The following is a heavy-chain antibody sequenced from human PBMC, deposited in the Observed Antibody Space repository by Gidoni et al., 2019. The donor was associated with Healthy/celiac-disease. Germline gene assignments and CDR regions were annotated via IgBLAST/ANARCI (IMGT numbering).Heavy chain of an antibody. CDR1: GFTFSGSA. CDR3: TTRAPNYDY. J-gene: IGHJ4*02. V-gene: IGHV3-73*02. CDR2: IRSKANSYAT. Sequence: EVQLVESGGGLVQPGGSLKLSCAASGFTFSGSAMHWVRQASGKGLEWVGRIRSKANSYATAYAASVKGRFTISRDDSKNTAYLQMNSLKTEDTAVYYCTTRAPNYDYWGQGTLVTVSS.